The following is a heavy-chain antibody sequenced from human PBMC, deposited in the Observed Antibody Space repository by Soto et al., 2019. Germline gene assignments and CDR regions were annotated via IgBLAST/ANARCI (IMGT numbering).Heavy chain of an antibody. V-gene: IGHV3-23*01. CDR2: ISGSGGST. CDR1: GFTFSSYA. J-gene: IGHJ4*02. CDR3: AKVRIHIVVVVAANFLWDY. D-gene: IGHD2-15*01. Sequence: GGSLRLSCAASGFTFSSYAMSWVRQAPGKGLEWVSAISGSGGSTYYADSVKGRFTISRDNSKNTLYLQMNSLRAEDTAVYYCAKVRIHIVVVVAANFLWDYWGQGTLVTVSS.